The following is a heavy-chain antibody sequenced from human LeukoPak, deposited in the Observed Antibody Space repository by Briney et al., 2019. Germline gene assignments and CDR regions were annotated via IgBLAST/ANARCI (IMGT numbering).Heavy chain of an antibody. D-gene: IGHD6-13*01. CDR2: IYTSGST. Sequence: SETLSLTCTVSGDSISSYYWSWIRQPPGKGLEWIGYIYTSGSTNYNPSLKSRVTISVDQSKNQFSLKLTSVTAADTAVYYCARDPAVAGTEGIYFDYWGQGTLVTVSS. CDR1: GDSISSYY. V-gene: IGHV4-4*08. J-gene: IGHJ4*02. CDR3: ARDPAVAGTEGIYFDY.